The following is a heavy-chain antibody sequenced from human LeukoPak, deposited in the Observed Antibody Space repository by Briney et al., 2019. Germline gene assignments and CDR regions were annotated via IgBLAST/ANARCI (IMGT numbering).Heavy chain of an antibody. Sequence: NSAETLSLTCTVSGGSISSYYWSWIRQPPGKGLEWIGYIYYSGSTNYNPPLKSRVTISVDTSKNQFSLKLSSVTAADTAVYYCARADGVLWFGETIAPYFDYWGQGTLVTVSS. CDR3: ARADGVLWFGETIAPYFDY. V-gene: IGHV4-59*01. CDR2: IYYSGST. J-gene: IGHJ4*02. CDR1: GGSISSYY. D-gene: IGHD3-10*01.